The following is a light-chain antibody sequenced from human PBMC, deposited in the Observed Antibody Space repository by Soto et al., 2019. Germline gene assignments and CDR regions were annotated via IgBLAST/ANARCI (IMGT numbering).Light chain of an antibody. CDR2: GAS. CDR1: QSVSSSF. J-gene: IGKJ3*01. Sequence: EIVLTQSPGILSLSPGERATLSCRASQSVSSSFLAWYQQKPGQAPWLLMYGASNRATGIPDRFSGSGSETEFTLTINRLEPEDFAVYYCQQYGSSPPFTFGPGTKVDIK. CDR3: QQYGSSPPFT. V-gene: IGKV3-20*01.